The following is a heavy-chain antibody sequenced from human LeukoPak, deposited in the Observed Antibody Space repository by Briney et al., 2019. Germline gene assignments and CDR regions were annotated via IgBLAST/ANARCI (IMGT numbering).Heavy chain of an antibody. D-gene: IGHD3-10*02. V-gene: IGHV3-48*02. J-gene: IGHJ3*02. CDR2: ISSSSSTI. CDR3: ARDCSVRYVLDS. CDR1: GVTFRGYS. Sequence: GGSLRHSCAESGVTFRGYSMISVPQAPGKGLEWVSYISSSSSTIYYADSVKGRFTISRDNAKNSRYLQMNSLRDEDTAVYCSARDCSVRYVLDSWGQGTMVTVSS.